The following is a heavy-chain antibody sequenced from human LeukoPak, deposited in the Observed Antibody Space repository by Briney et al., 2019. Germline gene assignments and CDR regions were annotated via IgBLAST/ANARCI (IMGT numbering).Heavy chain of an antibody. Sequence: SVKVSFKASGGTFSIYAISWVRQAPGQGLEWMGRIIPIFGIANYAQKFQGRVTITADKSTSTAYMELSSLRSEDTAVYYCASLDGYCSGGSCYSPDYYGMDVWGPGTTVTVSS. CDR3: ASLDGYCSGGSCYSPDYYGMDV. CDR1: GGTFSIYA. V-gene: IGHV1-69*04. CDR2: IIPIFGIA. J-gene: IGHJ6*02. D-gene: IGHD2-15*01.